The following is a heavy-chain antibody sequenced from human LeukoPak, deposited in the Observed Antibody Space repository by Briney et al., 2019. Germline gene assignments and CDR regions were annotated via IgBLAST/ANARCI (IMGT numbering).Heavy chain of an antibody. D-gene: IGHD2-2*01. CDR1: GFTFSGYL. CDR2: INSDGATT. Sequence: PGGFLRLSCAASGFTFSGYLMHWVRQAPGKGLVWVSRINSDGATTNYADSVRGRFTISRDNTKNTLYLEMNSLRAEDTAVYYCWVPATAGEDYYWGQGTLVSVSS. V-gene: IGHV3-74*01. J-gene: IGHJ4*02. CDR3: WVPATAGEDYY.